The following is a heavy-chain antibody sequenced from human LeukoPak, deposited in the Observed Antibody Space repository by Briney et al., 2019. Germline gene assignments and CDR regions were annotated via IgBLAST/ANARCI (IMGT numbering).Heavy chain of an antibody. CDR2: MEPNSGNT. V-gene: IGHV1-8*01. D-gene: IGHD2-21*02. J-gene: IGHJ4*02. Sequence: ASVKVSCEASGYTFTTYDINWVRQATGQGLEWMGWMEPNSGNTGYAQKFQGRVTMTRNTSISTAYMELSSLRSEDTAVYYCAREFRVVTPTQGDDYWGQGTLVTVSS. CDR1: GYTFTTYD. CDR3: AREFRVVTPTQGDDY.